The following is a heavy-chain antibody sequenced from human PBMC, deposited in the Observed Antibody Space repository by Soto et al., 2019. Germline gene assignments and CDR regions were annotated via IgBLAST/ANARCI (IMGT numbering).Heavy chain of an antibody. CDR2: IIPIFGTA. D-gene: IGHD2-2*02. V-gene: IGHV1-69*13. J-gene: IGHJ6*02. Sequence: SVKVSFKASGGTFSSYAISWVRQAPGQGLEWMGGIIPIFGTANYAQKFQGRVTITADESTSTAYMELSSLRSEDTAVYYCARGQGDIVVVPAAIPGGPYYYGMDVWGQGTTVTVSS. CDR3: ARGQGDIVVVPAAIPGGPYYYGMDV. CDR1: GGTFSSYA.